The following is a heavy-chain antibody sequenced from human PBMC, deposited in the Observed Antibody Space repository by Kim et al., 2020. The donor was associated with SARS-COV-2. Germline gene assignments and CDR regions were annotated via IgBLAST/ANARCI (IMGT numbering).Heavy chain of an antibody. V-gene: IGHV3-30*07. J-gene: IGHJ4*02. CDR3: ARELEMATLGSFDY. D-gene: IGHD2-15*01. Sequence: ADSVKGRCTISIDNSKTTLYLQMNSLRAEDTAGYYCARELEMATLGSFDYWGQGTLVTVSS.